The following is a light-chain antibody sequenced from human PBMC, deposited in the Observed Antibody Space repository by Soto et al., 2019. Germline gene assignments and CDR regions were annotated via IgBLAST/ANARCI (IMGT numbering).Light chain of an antibody. CDR2: AAS. J-gene: IGKJ4*01. CDR1: QSISSY. CDR3: QQSHSTPLT. Sequence: DIQMTQSPSSLSASVGDRVTITCRASQSISSYLNWYQQKPGKAPKLLIYAASSLQGGVPSRFSGSGSGTDFTLTISSLQPDDFATYYCQQSHSTPLTFGGGTKVQIK. V-gene: IGKV1-39*01.